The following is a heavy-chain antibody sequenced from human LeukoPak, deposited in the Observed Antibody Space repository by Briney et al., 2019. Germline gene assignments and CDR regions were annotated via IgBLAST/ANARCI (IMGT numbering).Heavy chain of an antibody. Sequence: GGSLRLPCAASGFTFSSYWMHWVRHAPGKGLVWVSRINSDGSVTNYADSVKGRFTISRDNAKNTLYLQMNSLGAVDTAVYYCARGHNSAYNNWFDPWGKGTLVTVSS. D-gene: IGHD3-22*01. J-gene: IGHJ5*02. CDR3: ARGHNSAYNNWFDP. CDR2: INSDGSVT. CDR1: GFTFSSYW. V-gene: IGHV3-74*01.